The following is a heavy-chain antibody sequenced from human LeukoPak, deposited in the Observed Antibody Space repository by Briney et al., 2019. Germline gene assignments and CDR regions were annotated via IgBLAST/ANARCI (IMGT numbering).Heavy chain of an antibody. CDR3: ARGAVTTVTKWYFDL. J-gene: IGHJ2*01. Sequence: GSLRLSCGASGFTFSNYIMNWVRQAPGRGVEWVSYIGSSFGTRYYADSVKGRFTISRDNAKNSLYLQMNSLRAEDTAVYYCARGAVTTVTKWYFDLWGRGTLVTVSS. V-gene: IGHV3-48*04. CDR1: GFTFSNYI. CDR2: IGSSFGTR. D-gene: IGHD4-17*01.